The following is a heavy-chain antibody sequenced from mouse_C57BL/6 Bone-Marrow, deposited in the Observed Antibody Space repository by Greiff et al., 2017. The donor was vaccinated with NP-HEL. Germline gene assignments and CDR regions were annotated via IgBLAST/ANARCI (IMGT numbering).Heavy chain of an antibody. CDR1: GYTFTSYW. D-gene: IGHD1-1*01. V-gene: IGHV1-69*01. CDR3: AREGSRASYFDY. CDR2: IDPSDSYT. J-gene: IGHJ2*01. Sequence: QVQLQQPGAELVMPGASVKLSCKASGYTFTSYWMHWVKQRPGQGLEWIGEIDPSDSYTNYNQKFKGKSTLTVDKSSSTAYMQLSSLTSEDSAFYYCAREGSRASYFDYWGQGTTLTVSS.